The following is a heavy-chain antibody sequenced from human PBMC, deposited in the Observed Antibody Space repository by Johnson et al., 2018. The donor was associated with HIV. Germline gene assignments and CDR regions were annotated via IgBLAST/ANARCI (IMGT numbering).Heavy chain of an antibody. D-gene: IGHD6-13*01. CDR2: IRYDGSNK. J-gene: IGHJ3*02. Sequence: VQLVESGGGVVQPGGSLRLSCAASGFTFSDYYMSWIRKAPGKGLEWVAFIRYDGSNKDSADSVKGRFTISRDNSKNTLYLQMNSLRAEDTAVYYCAKGGVLAAGREGYAFDIWGQGTMVTVSS. CDR3: AKGGVLAAGREGYAFDI. V-gene: IGHV3-30*02. CDR1: GFTFSDYY.